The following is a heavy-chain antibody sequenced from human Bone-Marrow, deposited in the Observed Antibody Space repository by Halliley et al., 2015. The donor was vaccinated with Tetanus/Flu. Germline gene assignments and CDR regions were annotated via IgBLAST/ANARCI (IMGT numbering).Heavy chain of an antibody. D-gene: IGHD1-26*01. CDR3: AKWEVPKHDPFDY. CDR2: VSSDGLST. Sequence: SLRLSCAASGFTFSNSLMHWVRQAPGKGLVWVSRVSSDGLSTRYADSVKGRFTISRDNAKDTLYLQMNSLRPEDTAVYFCAKWEVPKHDPFDYWGQGTLVTVSP. V-gene: IGHV3-74*01. J-gene: IGHJ4*02. CDR1: GFTFSNSL.